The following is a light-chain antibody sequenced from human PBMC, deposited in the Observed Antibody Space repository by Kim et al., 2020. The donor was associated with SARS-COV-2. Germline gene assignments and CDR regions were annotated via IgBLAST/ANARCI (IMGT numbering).Light chain of an antibody. J-gene: IGKJ4*01. CDR2: GAS. V-gene: IGKV1-9*01. CDR3: QQFSNYPRT. CDR1: QDISSS. Sequence: DIQLTQSPSFLSASVGDRVTITCRASQDISSSLVWYQQKPGKAPELLIYGASTLQSGVPSRFSGSGSGTEFTLTIGSLQPEDLATYYCQQFSNYPRTFGGGTKVDIK.